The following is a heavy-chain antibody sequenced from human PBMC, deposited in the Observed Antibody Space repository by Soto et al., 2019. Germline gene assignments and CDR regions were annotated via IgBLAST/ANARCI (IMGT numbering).Heavy chain of an antibody. D-gene: IGHD6-13*01. CDR3: ARDWAAAGPFDY. Sequence: QVQLVQSGAEVKKPGASVKVSCKASGYTFTSYGISWVRQAPGQGLEWMGWISAYNGNTNYAQKLQGRVTMTTDTSTSRASMALRSLRSDDTAVYCCARDWAAAGPFDYWGQGTLVTVSS. CDR1: GYTFTSYG. CDR2: ISAYNGNT. J-gene: IGHJ4*02. V-gene: IGHV1-18*01.